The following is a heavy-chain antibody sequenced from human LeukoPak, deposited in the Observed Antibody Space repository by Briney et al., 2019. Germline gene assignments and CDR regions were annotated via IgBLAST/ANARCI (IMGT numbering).Heavy chain of an antibody. CDR2: ISASGGST. J-gene: IGHJ4*02. D-gene: IGHD1-26*01. V-gene: IGHV3-23*01. CDR1: GFTFSIYA. Sequence: GGSLRLSCAASGFTFSIYAMHWVRQAPGKGLEWVSGISASGGSTYYVDSVKGRFTISRDKSKNTLNLQMNSLRAEDTAVYYCARGGGSYPFDYWGQGTLVTVSS. CDR3: ARGGGSYPFDY.